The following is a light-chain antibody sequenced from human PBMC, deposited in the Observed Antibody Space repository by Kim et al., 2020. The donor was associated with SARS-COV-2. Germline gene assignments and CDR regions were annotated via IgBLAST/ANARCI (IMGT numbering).Light chain of an antibody. V-gene: IGKV1-33*01. CDR3: QQYDNLPGFT. CDR1: QDISNY. Sequence: SVRDRVTITCQASQDISNYLNWYQQKPGKAPKLLIYDASNLETGVPSRFSGSGSGTDFSFTIRSLQPEDIATYYCQQYDNLPGFTFGPGTKVDIK. J-gene: IGKJ3*01. CDR2: DAS.